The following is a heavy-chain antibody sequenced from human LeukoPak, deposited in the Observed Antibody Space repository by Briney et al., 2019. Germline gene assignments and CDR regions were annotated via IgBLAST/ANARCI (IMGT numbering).Heavy chain of an antibody. CDR1: GGTFSSYA. D-gene: IGHD3-10*01. V-gene: IGHV1-69*05. J-gene: IGHJ4*02. Sequence: WASVKVSCKASGGTFSSYAISWVRQAPGQGLEWMGGIIPIFGTANYAQKFQGRVTITTDESTSTAYMELSSLRSEDTAVYYCARGYYYGSGSYSSFDYWGQGTLVTVSS. CDR2: IIPIFGTA. CDR3: ARGYYYGSGSYSSFDY.